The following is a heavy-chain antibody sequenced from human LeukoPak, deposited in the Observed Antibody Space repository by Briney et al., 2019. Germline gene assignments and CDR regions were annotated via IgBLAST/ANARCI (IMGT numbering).Heavy chain of an antibody. V-gene: IGHV3-43*02. D-gene: IGHD3-10*01. CDR1: GFTFNDYA. J-gene: IGHJ6*02. CDR3: AANTTYYYGAGGMDV. Sequence: GGSLRLSCAASGFTFNDYAMHWVRQAPGKGLEWVSLISGDGGSTYYADSVKGRFTISRDNSKNSLYLQMNSLRTEDTALYYCAANTTYYYGAGGMDVWGQGTTVIVSS. CDR2: ISGDGGST.